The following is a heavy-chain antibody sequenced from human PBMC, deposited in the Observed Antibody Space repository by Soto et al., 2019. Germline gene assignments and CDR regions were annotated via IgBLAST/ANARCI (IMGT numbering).Heavy chain of an antibody. D-gene: IGHD1-26*01. V-gene: IGHV1-69*01. CDR3: ATEGVLVGATARRGFED. CDR2: IIPLFGTP. J-gene: IGHJ4*02. Sequence: QVQLVQSGAEVRKPGSSVKVSCKASGGTFTSYAISWVRRAPGQWLEWIGGIIPLFGTPDYAQKFQGRVTIAADESTSTAYLELKTLRSEDTSLYYCATEGVLVGATARRGFEDWGQGTLVTVSS. CDR1: GGTFTSYA.